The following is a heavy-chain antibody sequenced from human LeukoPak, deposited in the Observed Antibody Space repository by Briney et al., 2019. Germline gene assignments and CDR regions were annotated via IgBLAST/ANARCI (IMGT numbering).Heavy chain of an antibody. CDR1: GFTFSSYA. CDR3: ARDGRSSNWYYSDH. Sequence: GRSLRLSSAASGFTFSSYAMQWVRQAPGKGLEWVAVISYDGSNKYYADSVKGRFTISRDNSKNTLYLRMNSLRAEDTAVYYCARDGRSSNWYYSDHWGRGTLVTVSS. J-gene: IGHJ4*02. D-gene: IGHD6-13*01. V-gene: IGHV3-30*14. CDR2: ISYDGSNK.